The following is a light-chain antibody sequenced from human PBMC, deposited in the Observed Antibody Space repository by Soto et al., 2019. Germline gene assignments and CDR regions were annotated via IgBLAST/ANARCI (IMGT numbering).Light chain of an antibody. Sequence: QSVLTQPPSASGTPGQRVTISCSGSNSNIGSNTVNWYQQLPGTPPKLLIYSNNQRPSGVPDRFSGSKSGTSASLAISGLQSEDEADYYCAAWDDSLKNVVFGGGTKLTVL. J-gene: IGLJ2*01. V-gene: IGLV1-44*01. CDR2: SNN. CDR3: AAWDDSLKNVV. CDR1: NSNIGSNT.